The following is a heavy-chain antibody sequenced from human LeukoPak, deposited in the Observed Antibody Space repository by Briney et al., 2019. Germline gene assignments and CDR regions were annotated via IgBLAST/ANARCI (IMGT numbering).Heavy chain of an antibody. CDR3: ASGIAAAGTNKVGWFDP. CDR2: INHSGST. D-gene: IGHD6-13*01. Sequence: PSETLSLTCAVYGGSFSGYYWSWIRQPPGKGLEWIGEINHSGSTNYNPSLKSRVTISVDTSKNQFSLKLSSVTAADTAVYYCASGIAAAGTNKVGWFDPWGQGTLVTVSS. J-gene: IGHJ5*02. CDR1: GGSFSGYY. V-gene: IGHV4-34*01.